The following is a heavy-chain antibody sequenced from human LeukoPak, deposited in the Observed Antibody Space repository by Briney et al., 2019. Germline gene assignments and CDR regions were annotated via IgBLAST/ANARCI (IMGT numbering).Heavy chain of an antibody. V-gene: IGHV4-61*02. CDR2: LYPGVST. CDR3: ARLKFYDSTGYSPGHYMDV. J-gene: IGHJ6*03. Sequence: PSETLSLTCTVSGGSISSGGYYWSWIRQTAGKGLEWIGRLYPGVSTNYNPSLKSRVTMSVDTSKNQFALKLSAVTAADTAVYYCARLKFYDSTGYSPGHYMDVWGKGTTVTVSS. D-gene: IGHD3-22*01. CDR1: GGSISSGGYY.